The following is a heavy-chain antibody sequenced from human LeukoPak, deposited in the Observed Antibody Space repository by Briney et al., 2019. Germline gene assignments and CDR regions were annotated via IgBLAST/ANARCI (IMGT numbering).Heavy chain of an antibody. CDR3: ARGRCSSTSCYSDY. CDR1: GGTFSSYA. D-gene: IGHD2-2*01. CDR2: IIPMFGTA. Sequence: ASVKVSCKASGGTFSSYAISWVRQAPGQGLEWMGVIIPMFGTAKYAQKFQGRVTITADESTSTAYMELSSLRSEDTAVYYCARGRCSSTSCYSDYWGQGTLVTVSS. J-gene: IGHJ4*02. V-gene: IGHV1-69*13.